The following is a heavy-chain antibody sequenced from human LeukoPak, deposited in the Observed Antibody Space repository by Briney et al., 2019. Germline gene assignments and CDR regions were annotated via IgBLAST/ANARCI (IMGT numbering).Heavy chain of an antibody. CDR1: GYTFTSYG. CDR3: ARAVRIAAAGYNWFDP. CDR2: ISAYNGNT. Sequence: ASVKVSCKASGYTFTSYGISWVRQAPGQGLEWMGWISAYNGNTNYAQKLQGRVTMTTDTSTSTAYMELRSLRSEDTAVYYCARAVRIAAAGYNWFDPWGQGTLVTVSS. D-gene: IGHD6-13*01. V-gene: IGHV1-18*01. J-gene: IGHJ5*02.